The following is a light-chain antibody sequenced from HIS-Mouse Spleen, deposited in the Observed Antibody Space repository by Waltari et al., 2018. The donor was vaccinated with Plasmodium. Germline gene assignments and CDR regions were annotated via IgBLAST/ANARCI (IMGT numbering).Light chain of an antibody. J-gene: IGLJ3*02. V-gene: IGLV3-10*01. CDR3: YSTDSSGSHRV. CDR1: ALPKKY. Sequence: SYELTQPPSVSVSPGQTARITCSGDALPKKYASWYQQKSGQAPVLVIYEDSKRPSGIPERFSGSSSGTMATLTISGAQVEDEADYYCYSTDSSGSHRVFGGGTKLTVL. CDR2: EDS.